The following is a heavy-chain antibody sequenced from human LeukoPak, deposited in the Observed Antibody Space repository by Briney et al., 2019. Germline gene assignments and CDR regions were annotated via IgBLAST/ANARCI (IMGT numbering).Heavy chain of an antibody. Sequence: ASVKVSCKASGYTFTGHYMHWVRQAPGQGLEWMGWINPISGGTNYAQKFQGRVTMTRDTSTSTAYMELRRLISDDTAVYYCARVKGIDILDYWGQGTLVTVSS. J-gene: IGHJ4*02. D-gene: IGHD3-9*01. CDR1: GYTFTGHY. CDR2: INPISGGT. CDR3: ARVKGIDILDY. V-gene: IGHV1-2*02.